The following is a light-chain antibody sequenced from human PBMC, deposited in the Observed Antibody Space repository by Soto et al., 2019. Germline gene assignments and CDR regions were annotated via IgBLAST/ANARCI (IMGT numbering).Light chain of an antibody. CDR3: MQATHWPYT. CDR1: QGLVSSDGTTY. J-gene: IGKJ2*01. V-gene: IGKV2-30*01. Sequence: DVVMTQSPLSLPVTLGQPASISCRSSQGLVSSDGTTYLSWFHQRPGQCPRRLIYRISNRDSGVPDRVSGSGSGTDFTLKISRVEAEDVGLYYCMQATHWPYTFGQGTNLEIK. CDR2: RIS.